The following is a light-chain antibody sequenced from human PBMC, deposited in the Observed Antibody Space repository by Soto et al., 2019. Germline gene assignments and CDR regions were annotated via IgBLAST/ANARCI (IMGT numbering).Light chain of an antibody. J-gene: IGKJ1*01. Sequence: EIVLTQSPSTLSLSPVERATVPCTASQSVSSSYLAWYQQKPGQAPRLLIYGASSRATGIPDRFSGSGSGTDFTLTISRLEPEDFAVYYCQQYGSSTGTCGQGTKVDIK. CDR3: QQYGSSTGT. V-gene: IGKV3-20*01. CDR2: GAS. CDR1: QSVSSSY.